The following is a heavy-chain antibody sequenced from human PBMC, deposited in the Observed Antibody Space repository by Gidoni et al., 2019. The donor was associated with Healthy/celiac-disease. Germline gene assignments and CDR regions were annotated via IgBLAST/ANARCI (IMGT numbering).Heavy chain of an antibody. V-gene: IGHV4-59*01. CDR2: IYYSGST. CDR3: ARDPRRGAFDI. CDR1: GGSISSYY. Sequence: QVQLQESGPGLVKPSETLSLTCTVSGGSISSYYWSWIRQPPGKGLEWIGYIYYSGSTNYNPSLKRRVTISVDTSKNQFSLKLSSVTAADTAVYYCARDPRRGAFDIWGQGTMVTVSS. J-gene: IGHJ3*02.